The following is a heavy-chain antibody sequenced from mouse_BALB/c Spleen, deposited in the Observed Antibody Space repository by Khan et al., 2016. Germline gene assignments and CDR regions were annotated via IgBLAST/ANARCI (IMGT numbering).Heavy chain of an antibody. CDR1: GYTFTSYV. D-gene: IGHD2-14*01. V-gene: IGHV1S136*01. CDR2: INHYNDGT. J-gene: IGHJ4*01. Sequence: VQLQQSGPELVKPGASVKMSCKASGYTFTSYVIHWVKQKPGQGLEWIGYINHYNDGTKYNEKFKGKATLSLVKSSSTAYLELSSLTSEDATVYKCARYDYAMDYWGQGTSVTVSS. CDR3: ARYDYAMDY.